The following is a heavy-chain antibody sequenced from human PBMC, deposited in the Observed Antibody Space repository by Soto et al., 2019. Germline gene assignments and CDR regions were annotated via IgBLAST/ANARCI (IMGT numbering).Heavy chain of an antibody. CDR2: ISANGVYI. CDR3: AKSTADFLRFDGLDI. V-gene: IGHV3-21*01. CDR1: GFSIRTYS. D-gene: IGHD4-17*01. J-gene: IGHJ3*02. Sequence: EVQLVESGGGLVKTGGSLRLSCAASGFSIRTYSLNWVRLAPGKGLEWVSSISANGVYIYYADSVEGRFTISRDNARSSLYLQMNSLRAEDTAVYYCAKSTADFLRFDGLDIWGQGTMVTVSP.